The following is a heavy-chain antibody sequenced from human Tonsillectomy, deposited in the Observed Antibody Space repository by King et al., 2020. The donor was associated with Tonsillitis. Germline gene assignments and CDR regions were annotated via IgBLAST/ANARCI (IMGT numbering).Heavy chain of an antibody. CDR3: ARLLFKGGFLADY. CDR1: GFTFNDYY. J-gene: IGHJ4*02. Sequence: VQLVESGGDLVKPGGSLRLSCAASGFTFNDYYMSWIRQAPGKGLEWVSYISSSGSAIYYTDSVRGRFTISRDNAKNSLYLQMNSLRAEDTAMYFCARLLFKGGFLADYWGQGTLVTVSS. D-gene: IGHD2-15*01. V-gene: IGHV3-11*01. CDR2: ISSSGSAI.